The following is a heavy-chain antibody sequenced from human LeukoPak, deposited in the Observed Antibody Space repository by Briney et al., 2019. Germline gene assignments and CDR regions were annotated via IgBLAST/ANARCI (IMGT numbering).Heavy chain of an antibody. Sequence: GSLRLSCAASGFTFRSYDMHWVRQATGKGLEWVSGIGTAGEIYYPGSVKGRFTISRENAKNSLYLQMNSLRAEDTAVYYCARSMIAAISGAFDIWGQGTMVTVSS. J-gene: IGHJ3*02. CDR3: ARSMIAAISGAFDI. CDR2: IGTAGEI. D-gene: IGHD3-22*01. CDR1: GFTFRSYD. V-gene: IGHV3-13*01.